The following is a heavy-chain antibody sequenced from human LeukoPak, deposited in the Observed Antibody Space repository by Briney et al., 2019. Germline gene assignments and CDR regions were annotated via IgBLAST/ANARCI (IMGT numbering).Heavy chain of an antibody. CDR1: GGSISGSRYY. CDR3: AALDYYYSSGNYRYFDY. D-gene: IGHD3-10*01. CDR2: IYYSGNT. V-gene: IGHV4-39*01. Sequence: NSSETLPLTCTVSGGSISGSRYYWDWIRQPPGKGLEWIGSIYYSGNTNYSPSLKSRITMSVDASKNQFSLKLSSVTAADTAVYYCAALDYYYSSGNYRYFDYWGQGTLVTVSS. J-gene: IGHJ4*02.